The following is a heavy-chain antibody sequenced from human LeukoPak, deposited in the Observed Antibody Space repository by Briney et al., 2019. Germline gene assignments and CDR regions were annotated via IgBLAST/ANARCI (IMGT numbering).Heavy chain of an antibody. J-gene: IGHJ4*02. CDR3: ARVPLAAAYQYYFDY. CDR2: IYSGGST. Sequence: PGGSLRLSCAASGFTVSSNYMSWVRQAPGKGLEWVSVIYSGGSTYYADSVKGRFTISRDNSKNTLYLQMNSLRAEDTAVYYCARVPLAAAYQYYFDYWGQGTLVTVSS. D-gene: IGHD6-13*01. CDR1: GFTVSSNY. V-gene: IGHV3-53*01.